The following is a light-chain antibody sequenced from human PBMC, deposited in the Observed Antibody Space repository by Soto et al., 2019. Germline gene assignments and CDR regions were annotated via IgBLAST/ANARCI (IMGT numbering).Light chain of an antibody. J-gene: IGLJ3*02. Sequence: QSVLTQPPSVSGAPGQRVTLSCTGNSSNLGAGYDVHWYQQLPGAAPKLVIFGNRNRPSGVPERFSGSKSGTTASLAITGLQAEDEAHYYCQAYDYSLTASVFGGGTKLTVL. CDR3: QAYDYSLTASV. V-gene: IGLV1-40*01. CDR2: GNR. CDR1: SSNLGAGYD.